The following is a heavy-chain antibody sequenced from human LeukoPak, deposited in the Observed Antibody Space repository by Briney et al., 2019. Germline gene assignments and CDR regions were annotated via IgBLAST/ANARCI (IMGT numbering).Heavy chain of an antibody. J-gene: IGHJ6*02. V-gene: IGHV1-69*13. CDR2: IIPIFGTA. CDR1: GGTFSSYA. Sequence: GASVKVSCKASGGTFSSYAISWVRQAPGQGLEWMGGIIPIFGTANHAQKFQGRVTITADESTSTAYMELSSLRSEDTAVYYCARVAYYYDSAGLYLNYFYGMDVWGQGTTVTVSS. CDR3: ARVAYYYDSAGLYLNYFYGMDV. D-gene: IGHD3-22*01.